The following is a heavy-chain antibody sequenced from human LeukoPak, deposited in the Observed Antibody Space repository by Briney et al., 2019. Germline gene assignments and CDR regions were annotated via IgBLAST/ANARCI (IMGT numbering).Heavy chain of an antibody. Sequence: PSETLSLTCNASGGSINSYYWNWIRQPAGKGLEWIGRVYTSGSTNCNPSLKSRVTMSVDTSKNQFSLKLTSVTAADTAVYYCARGRYNYGFRGLDYWGQGTLVTVSS. V-gene: IGHV4-4*07. D-gene: IGHD5-24*01. CDR1: GGSINSYY. CDR2: VYTSGST. J-gene: IGHJ4*02. CDR3: ARGRYNYGFRGLDY.